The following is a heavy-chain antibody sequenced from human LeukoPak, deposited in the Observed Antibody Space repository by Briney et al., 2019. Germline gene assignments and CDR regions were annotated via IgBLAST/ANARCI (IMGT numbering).Heavy chain of an antibody. D-gene: IGHD2-2*01. CDR3: ARGTGVYCSSTSCYYYYGMDV. V-gene: IGHV1-69*01. CDR1: GGTFSSYA. CDR2: IIPIFGTA. Sequence: SVKVSCKASGGTFSSYAISWVRQAPGQGLEWMGGIIPIFGTANYAQKFQGRVTITADESTSTAYMELSSLRSEDTAVYYCARGTGVYCSSTSCYYYYGMDVWGKGTTVTVSS. J-gene: IGHJ6*04.